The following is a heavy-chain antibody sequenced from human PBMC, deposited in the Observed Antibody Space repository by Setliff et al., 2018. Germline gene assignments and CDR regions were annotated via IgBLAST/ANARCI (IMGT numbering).Heavy chain of an antibody. D-gene: IGHD3-22*01. CDR1: GYTFTNYG. Sequence: GASVKVSCKASGYTFTNYGISWVRQAPGLGLEWMGTINPSSGRTSYAQKFQGRVTMTRDTSTSTVYMDMSSLRSEDTAVYYCARDVFPYHYEGAFDIWGQGTMVTVSS. J-gene: IGHJ3*02. CDR3: ARDVFPYHYEGAFDI. CDR2: INPSSGRT. V-gene: IGHV1-46*01.